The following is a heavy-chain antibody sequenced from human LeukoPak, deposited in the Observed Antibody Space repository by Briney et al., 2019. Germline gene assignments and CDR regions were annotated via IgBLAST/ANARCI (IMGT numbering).Heavy chain of an antibody. V-gene: IGHV3-23*01. D-gene: IGHD5-24*01. CDR3: AKDPRPRWAFFDY. CDR1: GFTFSSYS. J-gene: IGHJ4*02. CDR2: ISGSGGST. Sequence: PGGSLRLSCAASGFTFSSYSMNWVRQAPGKGLEWVSAISGSGGSTYYADSVKGRFTISRDNSKNTLYLQMNSLRAEDTAVYYCAKDPRPRWAFFDYWGQGTLVTVSS.